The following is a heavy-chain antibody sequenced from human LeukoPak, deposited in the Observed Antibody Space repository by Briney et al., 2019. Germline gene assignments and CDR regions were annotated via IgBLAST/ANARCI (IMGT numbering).Heavy chain of an antibody. CDR1: GGSISSYY. D-gene: IGHD6-13*01. CDR3: ARVSRSSSYYVWYYYYYYMDV. Sequence: PSETLSLTCTVPGGSISSYYWSWIRQPAGKGLESIGHISTSGSTNYNPSLKSRVTMSVDTSKNQFSLKLSSVTAADTAVYYCARVSRSSSYYVWYYYYYYMDVWGKGTTVTVSS. CDR2: ISTSGST. V-gene: IGHV4-4*07. J-gene: IGHJ6*03.